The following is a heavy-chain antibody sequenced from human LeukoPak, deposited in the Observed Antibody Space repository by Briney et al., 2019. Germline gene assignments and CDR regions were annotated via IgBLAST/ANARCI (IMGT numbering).Heavy chain of an antibody. J-gene: IGHJ4*02. CDR2: INPNSGGT. CDR3: ARFKVNKGKSRHIDY. D-gene: IGHD1/OR15-1a*01. Sequence: GASVKVSCKASGYTFTGYYMHWVRQAPGQGLEWMGWINPNSGGTNYAQKFQGRVTMTRDTSISTAYMELSRLRSDDTAVYYCARFKVNKGKSRHIDYWGQGTLVTVPS. V-gene: IGHV1-2*02. CDR1: GYTFTGYY.